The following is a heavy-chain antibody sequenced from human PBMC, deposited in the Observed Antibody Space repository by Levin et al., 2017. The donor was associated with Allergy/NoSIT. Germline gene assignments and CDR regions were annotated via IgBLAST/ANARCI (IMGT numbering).Heavy chain of an antibody. J-gene: IGHJ4*02. CDR3: ARVGDSGYEFDY. Sequence: SCAVSGGSISSSNWWSWVRQPPGKGLEWIGEIYHSGSTNYNPSLKSRVTISVDKSKNQFSLKLSSVTAADTAVYYCARVGDSGYEFDYWGQGTLVTVSS. V-gene: IGHV4-4*02. D-gene: IGHD5-12*01. CDR1: GGSISSSNW. CDR2: IYHSGST.